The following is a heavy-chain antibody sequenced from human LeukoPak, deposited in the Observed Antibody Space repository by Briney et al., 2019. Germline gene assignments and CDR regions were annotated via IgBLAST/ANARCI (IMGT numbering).Heavy chain of an antibody. CDR1: GGSISSYY. CDR2: IYTSGST. D-gene: IGHD6-19*01. V-gene: IGHV4-4*07. J-gene: IGHJ6*03. Sequence: PSETLSLTCTVSGGSISSYYWSWIRRPAGKGLEWIGRIYTSGSTNYNPSLKSRVTISVDKSKNQFSLKLSSVTAADTAVYYCARGVQKYSSGWYPTYYYMDVWGKGTTVTVSS. CDR3: ARGVQKYSSGWYPTYYYMDV.